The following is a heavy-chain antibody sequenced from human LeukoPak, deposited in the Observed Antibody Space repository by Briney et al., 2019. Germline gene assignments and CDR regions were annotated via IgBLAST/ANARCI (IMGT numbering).Heavy chain of an antibody. Sequence: GGSLRLSCAASGFTFTKHWMGWVRQAPGKGLEWVANIKEDGREKKYVDSVKGRFTISRDNARNSVYLQMNSLRADDTAVYYCARDEVGGWLGYWGQGTLVTVSS. J-gene: IGHJ4*02. CDR3: ARDEVGGWLGY. V-gene: IGHV3-7*01. D-gene: IGHD1-26*01. CDR1: GFTFTKHW. CDR2: IKEDGREK.